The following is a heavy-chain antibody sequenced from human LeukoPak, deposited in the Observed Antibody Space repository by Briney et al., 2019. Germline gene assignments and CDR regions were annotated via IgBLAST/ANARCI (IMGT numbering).Heavy chain of an antibody. CDR2: IYYSGST. CDR3: ARNRRHRTTKRGFDY. CDR1: GGSISSSSYY. D-gene: IGHD1-14*01. Sequence: SETLSLTCTVSGGSISSSSYYWGWIRQPSGKGLEWIGSIYYSGSTYYNPSLKSRVTISVDTSKNQFSLKLSSVTAADTAVYYCARNRRHRTTKRGFDYWGQGTLVTVSS. J-gene: IGHJ4*02. V-gene: IGHV4-39*01.